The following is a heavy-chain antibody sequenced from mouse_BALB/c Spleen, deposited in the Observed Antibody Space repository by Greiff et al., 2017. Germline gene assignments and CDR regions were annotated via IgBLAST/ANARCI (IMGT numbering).Heavy chain of an antibody. Sequence: QVTLKESGPGILQPSQTLSLTCSFSGFSLSTSGMGVSWIRQPSGKGLEWLAHIYWDDDKRYNPSLKSRLTISKDTSRNQVFLKITSVDTADTATYYCARTGDGNYGFDYWGQGTTLTVSS. CDR1: GFSLSTSGMG. CDR2: IYWDDDK. V-gene: IGHV8-12*01. CDR3: ARTGDGNYGFDY. J-gene: IGHJ2*01. D-gene: IGHD2-1*01.